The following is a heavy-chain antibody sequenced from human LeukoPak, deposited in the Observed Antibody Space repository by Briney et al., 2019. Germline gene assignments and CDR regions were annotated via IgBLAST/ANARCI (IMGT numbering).Heavy chain of an antibody. V-gene: IGHV3-48*04. CDR3: ARVEDDYGDYYYGMDV. CDR2: ISSSSSTI. D-gene: IGHD4-17*01. Sequence: PGGSLRLSCAASGFTFSSYSMNWVRQAPGKGLEWVSYISSSSSTIYYADSVEGRFTISRDNAQNSLYLQMSSLRAEDTAVYYCARVEDDYGDYYYGMDVWGQGTTVTVSS. J-gene: IGHJ6*02. CDR1: GFTFSSYS.